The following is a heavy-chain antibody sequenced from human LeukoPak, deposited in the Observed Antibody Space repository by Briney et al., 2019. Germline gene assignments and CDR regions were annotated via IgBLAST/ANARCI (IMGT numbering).Heavy chain of an antibody. CDR2: IIPIFGTA. Sequence: SVKVSCKASGGTFSSYAISWVRQAPGQGLEWMGGIIPIFGTANYAQKFQGRVTITADASTSTAYMELSSLRSEDTAVYYCARDPPRDFGVVIMGGDYYMDVWGKGTTVTVSS. J-gene: IGHJ6*03. CDR3: ARDPPRDFGVVIMGGDYYMDV. CDR1: GGTFSSYA. V-gene: IGHV1-69*01. D-gene: IGHD3-3*01.